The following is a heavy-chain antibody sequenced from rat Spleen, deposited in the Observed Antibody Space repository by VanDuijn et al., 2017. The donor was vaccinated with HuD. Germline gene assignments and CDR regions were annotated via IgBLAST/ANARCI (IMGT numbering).Heavy chain of an antibody. CDR2: ISYGDSFGHSST. V-gene: IGHV5-29*01. D-gene: IGHD1-9*01. CDR1: GFTFSNYY. J-gene: IGHJ2*01. Sequence: EVQLVESGGGLVQPGRSLKLSCAASGFTFSNYYMAWVRQAPTKGLEWVATISYGDSFGHSSTYYRDSVKGRFTISRDNAKSTLSLQMDSLRSDDTATYYCARRHYGYTDYFDYWGQGVMVTVSS. CDR3: ARRHYGYTDYFDY.